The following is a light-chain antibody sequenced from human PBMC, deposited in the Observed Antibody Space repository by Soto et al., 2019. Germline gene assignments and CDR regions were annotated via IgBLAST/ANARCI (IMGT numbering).Light chain of an antibody. V-gene: IGLV1-40*01. Sequence: QSVLTQPPSVSGAPGQRVTISCTGSSSNIGAGSDVHWYQQRPGTAPKLLIFGNINRPSGVPDRFSGSKSGTSASLAITGLQAEDEGDYYCQSYYSTLSARYVFGTGTQLTVL. CDR1: SSNIGAGSD. J-gene: IGLJ1*01. CDR2: GNI. CDR3: QSYYSTLSARYV.